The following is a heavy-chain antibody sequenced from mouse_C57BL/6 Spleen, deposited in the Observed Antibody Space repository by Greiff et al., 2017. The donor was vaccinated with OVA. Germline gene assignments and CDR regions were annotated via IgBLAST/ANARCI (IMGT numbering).Heavy chain of an antibody. V-gene: IGHV5-6*01. CDR2: ISSGGSYT. CDR1: GFTFSSYG. CDR3: ARHGSYFDY. J-gene: IGHJ2*01. Sequence: VQLKESGGDLVKPGGSLKLSCAASGFTFSSYGMSWVRQTPDKRLEWVATISSGGSYTYYPDSVKGRFTISRDNAKNTLYLQMSSLKSEDTAMYYCARHGSYFDYWGQGTTLTVSS.